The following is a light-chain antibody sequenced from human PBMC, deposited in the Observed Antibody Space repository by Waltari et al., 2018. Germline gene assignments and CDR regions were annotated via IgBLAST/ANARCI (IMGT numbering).Light chain of an antibody. CDR1: SVDVGAYNF. V-gene: IGLV2-8*01. J-gene: IGLJ3*02. CDR2: EVT. Sequence: QSALTQPPSASGSPGQSVTISCTGTSVDVGAYNFVSWYQQHPGKAPRLMIYEVTKRPSGVPDRFSGSKSGNTASLTVSGLQAEDVAVYYCQQYYDAPRTFGQGTK. CDR3: QQYYDAPRT.